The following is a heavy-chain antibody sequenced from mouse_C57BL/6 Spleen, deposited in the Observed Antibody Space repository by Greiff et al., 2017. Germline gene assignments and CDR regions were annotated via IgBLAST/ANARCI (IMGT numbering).Heavy chain of an antibody. CDR1: GYTFTDYN. V-gene: IGHV1-18*01. J-gene: IGHJ2*01. Sequence: EVQRVESGPELVKPGASVKIPCKASGYTFTDYNMDWVKQSHGKSLEWIGDINPNNGGTIYNQKFKGKATLTVDKSSSTAYMELRSLTSEDTAVYYCARCWDGPRPCYFDYWGQGTTLTVSS. CDR3: ARCWDGPRPCYFDY. D-gene: IGHD4-1*01. CDR2: INPNNGGT.